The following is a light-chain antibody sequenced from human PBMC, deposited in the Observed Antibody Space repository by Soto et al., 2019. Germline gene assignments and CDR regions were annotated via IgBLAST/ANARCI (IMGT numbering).Light chain of an antibody. V-gene: IGLV2-14*01. CDR2: GVS. CDR3: TSYTRDTTFV. J-gene: IGLJ2*01. CDR1: TSDIGAYNY. Sequence: QSVLTQPASVSGSPGQSITISCTGTTSDIGAYNYVSWYQHHPGKAPKLMISGVSNRPSGVSNRFSGSKSGNTASLTISGLQAEDEADYYCTSYTRDTTFVFGGGTKLTVL.